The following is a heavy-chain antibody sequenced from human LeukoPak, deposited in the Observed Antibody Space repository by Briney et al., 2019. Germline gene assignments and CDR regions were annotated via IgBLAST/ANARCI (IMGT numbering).Heavy chain of an antibody. J-gene: IGHJ4*02. D-gene: IGHD6-19*01. CDR2: IYSGSST. Sequence: GGSLRLSCAASGFTVSSNYMSWVRQAPGKGLEWLAVIYSGSSTYYADSVKGRFTISRDNSKNTLYLQMNSLRAEDTAVYYCARDRSSGWYVYDYWGQGTLVTVSS. CDR1: GFTVSSNY. CDR3: ARDRSSGWYVYDY. V-gene: IGHV3-53*01.